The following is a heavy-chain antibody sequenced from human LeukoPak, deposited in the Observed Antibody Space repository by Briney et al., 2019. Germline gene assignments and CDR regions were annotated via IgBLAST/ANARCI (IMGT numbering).Heavy chain of an antibody. CDR2: INAGNGNT. V-gene: IGHV1-3*01. J-gene: IGHJ6*02. CDR1: GYTFTSYA. CDR3: ARHDDIAVFRNGLDV. Sequence: ASVKVSCKASGYTFTSYAMHWVRQAPGQRLEWMGWINAGNGNTKYSQKFQGRVTITRDTSASTAYMELSSLRSEDTAVYYCARHDDIAVFRNGLDVWGQGTTVTVS. D-gene: IGHD6-19*01.